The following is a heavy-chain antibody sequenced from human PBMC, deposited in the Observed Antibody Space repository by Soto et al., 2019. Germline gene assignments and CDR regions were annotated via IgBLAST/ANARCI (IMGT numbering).Heavy chain of an antibody. CDR3: ARLRFITPERDFDS. CDR1: GFTFTSYW. D-gene: IGHD1-20*01. CDR2: IKQDGSSK. J-gene: IGHJ4*02. Sequence: EVQLVESGGGLVQPGGSLRLSCAASGFTFTSYWMSWVRQAPGKGLEWVANIKQDGSSKYYVDSVKGRFTVSRDNAQSSIYPQMDRLRDHDMAVYRCARLRFITPERDFDSWGQGTLVVVSS. V-gene: IGHV3-7*05.